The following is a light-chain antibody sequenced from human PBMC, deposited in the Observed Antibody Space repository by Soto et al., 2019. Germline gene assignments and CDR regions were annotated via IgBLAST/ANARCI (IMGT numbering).Light chain of an antibody. Sequence: EIVLTQSPVTLSLSPGERVTLSCRASQRVSSNFLAWYQQKPGQAPRLLISVASTRAAGIPDRFSGSASASGTDFTLTISRLAPEDFAVYYCEQYGNSPWTFGQGT. J-gene: IGKJ1*01. V-gene: IGKV3-20*01. CDR3: EQYGNSPWT. CDR1: QRVSSNF. CDR2: VAS.